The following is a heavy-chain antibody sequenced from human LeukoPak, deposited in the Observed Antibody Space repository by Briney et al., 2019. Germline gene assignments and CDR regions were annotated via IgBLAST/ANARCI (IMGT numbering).Heavy chain of an antibody. J-gene: IGHJ1*01. V-gene: IGHV3-15*01. Sequence: PGGSLRLSCAASGFTFSTYVMTWVRQAPGKGLEWVGQIRSETDGGTTDYAAPVKGRFTISRDDSKNTLYLQMHSLKTEDTAVYYCTTAAFHWGQGTLVTVSS. CDR1: GFTFSTYV. CDR3: TTAAFH. D-gene: IGHD6-25*01. CDR2: IRSETDGGTT.